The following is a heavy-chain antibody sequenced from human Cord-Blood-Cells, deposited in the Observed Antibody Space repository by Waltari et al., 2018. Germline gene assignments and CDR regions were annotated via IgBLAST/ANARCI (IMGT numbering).Heavy chain of an antibody. D-gene: IGHD1-26*01. CDR1: GGTFSSYA. CDR2: ILAIVGTS. J-gene: IGHJ1*01. V-gene: IGHV1-69*01. Sequence: QVQLVQSGAEVKKPGSSVKVSCKASGGTFSSYAIRWVRQAPGQGLEWMGGILAIVGTSNYARRSQSRVTICADESTWTADMKLSSLRSEGRNMYYCARDRKSWSSQHCGQDTQVSVS. CDR3: ARDRKSWSSQH.